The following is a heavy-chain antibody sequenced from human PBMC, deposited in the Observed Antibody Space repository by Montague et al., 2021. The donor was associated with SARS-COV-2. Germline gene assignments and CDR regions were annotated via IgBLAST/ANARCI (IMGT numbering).Heavy chain of an antibody. J-gene: IGHJ3*02. CDR2: IWNDGSNK. Sequence: SLRLSCAASGFTSSSYGMHWVRQAPGKGLEWAAAIWNDGSNKYYADSVKGRFTISRDNSKNTLYLQMNSLRAEDTAVYYCARDRYYYGSGSLDAFDNWGQGTMVTVSS. V-gene: IGHV3-33*01. D-gene: IGHD3-10*01. CDR3: ARDRYYYGSGSLDAFDN. CDR1: GFTSSSYG.